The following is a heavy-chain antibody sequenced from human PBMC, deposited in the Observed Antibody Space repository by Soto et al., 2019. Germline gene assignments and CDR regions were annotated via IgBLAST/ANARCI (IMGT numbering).Heavy chain of an antibody. D-gene: IGHD3-10*01. V-gene: IGHV1-18*01. CDR2: ISAYNGDT. CDR3: PIMVRASNIDYYHYMDV. J-gene: IGHJ6*03. CDR1: GYTFTSHG. Sequence: QVLLVQSGAEVKKPGASVKVSCKASGYTFTSHGISWVRQAPGQGLEWMGWISAYNGDTNYAQKLQGRVTLTTDTSKSTAYMEVRSLRSQATAVYSSPIMVRASNIDYYHYMDVWGKGTTVTVSS.